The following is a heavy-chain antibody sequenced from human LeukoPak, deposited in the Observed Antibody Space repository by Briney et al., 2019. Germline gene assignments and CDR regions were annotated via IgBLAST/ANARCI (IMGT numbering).Heavy chain of an antibody. J-gene: IGHJ3*02. D-gene: IGHD3-10*01. CDR1: GCSISSYY. CDR2: IYYSGST. CDR3: ARVQLLWFGELFGNAFDI. V-gene: IGHV4-59*01. Sequence: SETLTLTCTASGCSISSYYRSWIRQPPGKGLEWIGYIYYSGSTNYNPSLKSRVTISVDTSKNQFSLKLSSVTAADTAVYYCARVQLLWFGELFGNAFDIWGQGTMVTVSS.